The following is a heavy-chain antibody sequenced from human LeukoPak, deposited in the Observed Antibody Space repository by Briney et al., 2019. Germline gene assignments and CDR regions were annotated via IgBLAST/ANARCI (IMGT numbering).Heavy chain of an antibody. CDR2: INGDGGKT. CDR1: GFTFHDYA. CDR3: AKGMYYYDSSGYASAIDY. V-gene: IGHV3-43*02. D-gene: IGHD3-22*01. J-gene: IGHJ4*02. Sequence: GSLRLSCAASGFTFHDYAMHWVRQASGKGLEWVSLINGDGGKTYYGDSVKGRFTISRDNSKNSLYLQMNSLRTEDTAFYYCAKGMYYYDSSGYASAIDYWGQGTLVTVSS.